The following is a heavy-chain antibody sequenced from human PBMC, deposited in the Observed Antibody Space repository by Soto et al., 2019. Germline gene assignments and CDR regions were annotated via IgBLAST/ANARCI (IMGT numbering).Heavy chain of an antibody. CDR2: TYYRSKWYN. Sequence: QVQLQQSGPGLVKPSQTLSLTCAISGDSVSSNSAAWNWIRQSPSRGLEWLGRTYYRSKWYNDYGVSVKSRITINPDRSKNLFSLQLNSVPPEDTAVYYCARFSYGDYDAFDIWGQGTMVTVSS. D-gene: IGHD4-17*01. J-gene: IGHJ3*02. V-gene: IGHV6-1*01. CDR3: ARFSYGDYDAFDI. CDR1: GDSVSSNSAA.